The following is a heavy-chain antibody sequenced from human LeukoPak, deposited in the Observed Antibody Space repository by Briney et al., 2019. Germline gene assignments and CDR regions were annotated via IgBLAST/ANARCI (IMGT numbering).Heavy chain of an antibody. D-gene: IGHD2-21*02. CDR2: ISYDGSNK. CDR1: GFTFCSYA. CDR3: AREEITGVVVTAIRY. V-gene: IGHV3-30-3*01. Sequence: GGSLRLSCAASGFTFCSYAMHWVRQAPGKGLEWVAVISYDGSNKYYADSVKGRFTIPRDNSKNTLYLQMNSLRAEDTAVYYCAREEITGVVVTAIRYWGQGTLVTVSS. J-gene: IGHJ4*02.